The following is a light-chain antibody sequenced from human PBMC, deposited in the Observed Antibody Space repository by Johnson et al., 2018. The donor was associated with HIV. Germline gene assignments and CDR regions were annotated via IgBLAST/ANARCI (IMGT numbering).Light chain of an antibody. Sequence: QAVLTQPPSVSAAPGQKVTISCSGTRSNIGDNFVSWYQHLPGTAPKLLVYDNSKRPSGIPDRFSATKSGTSATLGITGLQTGDEADYYCGTWDSSLGGYVVGTGTKVTGL. CDR3: GTWDSSLGGYV. CDR2: DNS. V-gene: IGLV1-51*01. J-gene: IGLJ1*01. CDR1: RSNIGDNF.